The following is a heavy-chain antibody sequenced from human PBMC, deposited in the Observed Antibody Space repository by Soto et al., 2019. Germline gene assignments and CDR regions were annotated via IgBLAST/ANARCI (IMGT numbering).Heavy chain of an antibody. D-gene: IGHD2-2*01. V-gene: IGHV4-30-2*01. CDR2: TYHSGNP. J-gene: IGHJ6*02. Sequence: PSETLSLTCDVSGDTISTGGYTWAWIRQPPGKALEWIGHTYHSGNPYYNPSLKGRVTISVDTSKNQFSLKLSSVTAADTAVYYCARRAVVPAADYGMDVWGQGTTVTVSS. CDR1: GDTISTGGYT. CDR3: ARRAVVPAADYGMDV.